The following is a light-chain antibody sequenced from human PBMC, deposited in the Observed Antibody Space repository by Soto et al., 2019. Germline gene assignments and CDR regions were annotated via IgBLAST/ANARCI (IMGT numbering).Light chain of an antibody. J-gene: IGKJ4*01. Sequence: EIVLTQSPGTLSLSPGERATLSCRASQSVSSTYVAWYQQKPGQAPRLLIYGASSRAPGIPDRFSGSGSGTDFTLTISRLEPEDFAVYYCQQYGSSPPLTFGGGTKVEIK. CDR3: QQYGSSPPLT. CDR2: GAS. CDR1: QSVSSTY. V-gene: IGKV3-20*01.